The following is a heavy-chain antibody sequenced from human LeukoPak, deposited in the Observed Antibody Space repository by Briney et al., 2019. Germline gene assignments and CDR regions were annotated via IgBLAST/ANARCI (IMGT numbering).Heavy chain of an antibody. V-gene: IGHV3-15*01. CDR1: GFTFSNAW. CDR3: TTAGENPRYCSSTSCRKYYYYYGMDV. J-gene: IGHJ6*02. CDR2: IKSKTDGGTT. Sequence: GGSLRLSCAASGFTFSNAWMSWVRQAPGKGLEWVGRIKSKTDGGTTDYAAPVKGRFTISRDDSKNTLYLQMNSLKTEDTAVYYCTTAGENPRYCSSTSCRKYYYYYGMDVWGQGTTVTVSS. D-gene: IGHD2-2*01.